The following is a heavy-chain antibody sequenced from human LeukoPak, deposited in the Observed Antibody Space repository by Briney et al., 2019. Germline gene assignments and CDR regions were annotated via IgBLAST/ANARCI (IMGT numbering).Heavy chain of an antibody. J-gene: IGHJ3*02. CDR2: ISYDGSNK. D-gene: IGHD2-2*03. V-gene: IGHV3-30*18. CDR3: AKDSMDTVVVPAANIIIGAFDI. Sequence: PGGSLRLSCAASGFTFSSYEMNWVRQAPGKGLEWVAVISYDGSNKYYADSVKGRFTISRDNSKNTLYLQMNSLRAEDTAVYYCAKDSMDTVVVPAANIIIGAFDIWGQGTMVTVSS. CDR1: GFTFSSYE.